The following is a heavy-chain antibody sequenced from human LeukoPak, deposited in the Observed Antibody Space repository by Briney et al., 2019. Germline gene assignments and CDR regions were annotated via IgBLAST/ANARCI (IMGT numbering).Heavy chain of an antibody. V-gene: IGHV3-21*01. CDR2: ISSSSSYI. D-gene: IGHD6-6*01. J-gene: IGHJ4*02. Sequence: GGSLRLSCAASGFTFSTYNMNWVRQAPGKGLEWVSSISSSSSYIYYADSVRGRFTISRDNVKNSLYLQVHSLRAEDTAVYYCAREEQLDGPFDCWGQGTLVTVSS. CDR3: AREEQLDGPFDC. CDR1: GFTFSTYN.